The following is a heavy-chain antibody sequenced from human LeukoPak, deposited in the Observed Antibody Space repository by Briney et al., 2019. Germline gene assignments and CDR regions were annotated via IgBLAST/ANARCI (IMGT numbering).Heavy chain of an antibody. CDR1: GFTFSSYS. J-gene: IGHJ4*02. CDR2: ISSSSSYI. CDR3: ASSRYYDILTGYYYPFDY. D-gene: IGHD3-9*01. Sequence: GGSLRLSCAASGFTFSSYSMNWVRQAPGKGLEWVSSISSSSSYIYYADSVTGRFTISRDNAKNSLYLQMNSLRAEDTAVYYCASSRYYDILTGYYYPFDYWGQGTLVTLSS. V-gene: IGHV3-21*01.